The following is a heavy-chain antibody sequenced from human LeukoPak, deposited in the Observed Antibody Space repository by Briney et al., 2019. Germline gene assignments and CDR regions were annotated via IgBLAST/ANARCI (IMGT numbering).Heavy chain of an antibody. Sequence: PGRSQRLSCAASGFTFSSYAMHWVRQAPGKGLEWVAVISYDGSNKYYADSVKGRFTISRDNSKNTLYLQMNSLRAEDTAVYYCARGAPEYCSSTSCYSYYGMDVWGQGTTVTVSS. D-gene: IGHD2-2*02. CDR3: ARGAPEYCSSTSCYSYYGMDV. V-gene: IGHV3-30*04. CDR1: GFTFSSYA. J-gene: IGHJ6*02. CDR2: ISYDGSNK.